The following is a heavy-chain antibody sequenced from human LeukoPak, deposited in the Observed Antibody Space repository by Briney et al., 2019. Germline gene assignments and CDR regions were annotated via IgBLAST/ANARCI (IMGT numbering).Heavy chain of an antibody. D-gene: IGHD3-3*01. Sequence: SVKVSCKASGGTFSSYAISWVRQAPGQGLEWMGGIIPIFGTANYAQKFQGRVTITADESTSTAYMELSSLRSEDTAAYYCARCLSTWSGYYLGFDYWGQGTLVTVSS. CDR2: IIPIFGTA. V-gene: IGHV1-69*13. J-gene: IGHJ4*02. CDR3: ARCLSTWSGYYLGFDY. CDR1: GGTFSSYA.